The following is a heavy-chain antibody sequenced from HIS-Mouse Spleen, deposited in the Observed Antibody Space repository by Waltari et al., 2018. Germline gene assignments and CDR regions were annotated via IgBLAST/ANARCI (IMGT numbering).Heavy chain of an antibody. CDR1: GGSFSGYY. Sequence: QVQLQQWGAGLLKPSETLSLTCAVYGGSFSGYYWSWIRQPPGKGLEWIGEINHSGSTNSNPSLKSRVTISVDTSKNQFSLKLSSVTAADTAVYYCAREPKRRYSYGYWYFDLWGRGTLVTVSS. CDR3: AREPKRRYSYGYWYFDL. CDR2: INHSGST. V-gene: IGHV4-34*01. J-gene: IGHJ2*01. D-gene: IGHD5-18*01.